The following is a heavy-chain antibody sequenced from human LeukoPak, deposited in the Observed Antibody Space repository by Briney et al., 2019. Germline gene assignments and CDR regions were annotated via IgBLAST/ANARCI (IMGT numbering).Heavy chain of an antibody. D-gene: IGHD3-22*01. V-gene: IGHV1-69*05. J-gene: IGHJ6*03. CDR3: GSGYSGAHYYYYYMDV. Sequence: GSSVKVSCKASGGAFSSYAISWVRQAPGQGLEWMGGIIPIFGTANYAQKFQGRVTITTDESTSTAYMELSSLRSEDTAVYYCGSGYSGAHYYYYYMDVWGKGTTVTVSS. CDR1: GGAFSSYA. CDR2: IIPIFGTA.